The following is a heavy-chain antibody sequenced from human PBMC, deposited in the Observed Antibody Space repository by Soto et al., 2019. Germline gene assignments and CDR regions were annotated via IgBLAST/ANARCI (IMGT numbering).Heavy chain of an antibody. V-gene: IGHV1-18*01. D-gene: IGHD3-3*01. J-gene: IGHJ6*02. Sequence: ASVKVSCKASGYTFTSYGISWVRQAPGQGLEWMGWISAYNGNTNYAQKLQGRVTMTTDTSTSTAYMELRSLRSDDTAVYYCARETYDFGSGDSYYYGMDVWGQGTTVTVSS. CDR3: ARETYDFGSGDSYYYGMDV. CDR1: GYTFTSYG. CDR2: ISAYNGNT.